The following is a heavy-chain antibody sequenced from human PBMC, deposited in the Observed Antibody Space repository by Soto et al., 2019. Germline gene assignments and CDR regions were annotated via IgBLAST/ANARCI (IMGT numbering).Heavy chain of an antibody. CDR3: ASSDQYGSGPYYYYYGMDV. J-gene: IGHJ6*02. V-gene: IGHV3-74*01. CDR2: INRDGSST. D-gene: IGHD3-10*01. Sequence: WGSLRLSCAASGFTFSSYWMHWVRQAPGKGLVCVSRINRDGSSTSYADSVKGRFTISRENAKNTLYLQMNNRRAEDTDVYYCASSDQYGSGPYYYYYGMDVWGQGPTVTVSS. CDR1: GFTFSSYW.